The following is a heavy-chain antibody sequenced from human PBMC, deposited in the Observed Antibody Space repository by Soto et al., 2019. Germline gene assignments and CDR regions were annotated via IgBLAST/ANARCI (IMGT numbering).Heavy chain of an antibody. CDR2: ITGSGGTT. CDR1: GFTFSSYA. Sequence: PGGSLRLSCAASGFTFSSYAMNWVRQAPGKGLEWVSTITGSGGTTYYADSVKGRFIISRDNSKHTLYLQMNSLRTEDTAIFYCAKSGDLLLIPAVFDYWGQGALVTLS. V-gene: IGHV3-23*01. J-gene: IGHJ4*02. D-gene: IGHD2-2*01. CDR3: AKSGDLLLIPAVFDY.